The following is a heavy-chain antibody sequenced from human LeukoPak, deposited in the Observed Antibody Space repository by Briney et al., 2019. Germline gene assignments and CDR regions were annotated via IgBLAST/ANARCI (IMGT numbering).Heavy chain of an antibody. J-gene: IGHJ4*02. Sequence: KPSETLSLTCAVYGGSFSGYYWTWIRQPPGKGLEWIGEINDSGSINYNPTLKSRVTISVGTSKNQSSLKLTSVTAADTAVYYCARGRRWWGQGTLVTVSS. CDR3: ARGRRW. CDR2: INDSGSI. D-gene: IGHD5-24*01. V-gene: IGHV4-34*01. CDR1: GGSFSGYY.